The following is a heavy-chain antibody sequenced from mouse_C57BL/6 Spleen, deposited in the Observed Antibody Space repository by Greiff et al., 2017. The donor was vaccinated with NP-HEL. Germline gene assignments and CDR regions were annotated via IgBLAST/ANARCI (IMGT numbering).Heavy chain of an antibody. CDR1: GYTFASYW. V-gene: IGHV1-7*01. CDR3: ARYGDGYHWYFDV. D-gene: IGHD2-3*01. CDR2: INPSSGYT. Sequence: VQLQQSGAELAKPGASVKLSCKASGYTFASYWMHWVKQRPGQGLEWIGYINPSSGYTKYNQKFKDKATLTADKSSSTAYMQLSSLTYEDSAVYYCARYGDGYHWYFDVWGTGTTVTVSS. J-gene: IGHJ1*03.